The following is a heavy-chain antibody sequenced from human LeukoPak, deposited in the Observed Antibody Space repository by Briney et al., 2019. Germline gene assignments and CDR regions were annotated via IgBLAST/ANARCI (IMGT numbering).Heavy chain of an antibody. D-gene: IGHD3-16*01. Sequence: ASVKVSCKASGYTFSEHFLHWVRQAPGQGLEWMGIIKDSGTTIYPQKFQGRVTMTRDTSTSTVYMEVSSLRPEDTAVYYCARESPHTFYFDYWGQGTLVTVSS. V-gene: IGHV1-46*01. J-gene: IGHJ4*02. CDR1: GYTFSEHF. CDR2: IKDSGTT. CDR3: ARESPHTFYFDY.